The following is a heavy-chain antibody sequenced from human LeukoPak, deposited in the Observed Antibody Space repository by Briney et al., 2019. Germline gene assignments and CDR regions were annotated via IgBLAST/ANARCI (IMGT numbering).Heavy chain of an antibody. V-gene: IGHV3-74*01. J-gene: IGHJ6*03. CDR1: GFTFSSYW. CDR2: INSDASSR. Sequence: GGSLRLSCAASGFTFSSYWMHWVRQAPGKGLVWVSRINSDASSRSYADFVKGRSTISRDNAKNTLYLQMNSLRAEDTAIYYCARDWRGDSRNYYYYYMDVWGKGTTVTVSS. CDR3: ARDWRGDSRNYYYYYMDV. D-gene: IGHD1-14*01.